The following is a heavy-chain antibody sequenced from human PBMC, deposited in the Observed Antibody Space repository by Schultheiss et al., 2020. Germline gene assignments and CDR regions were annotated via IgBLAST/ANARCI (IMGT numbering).Heavy chain of an antibody. J-gene: IGHJ6*03. Sequence: GGSLRLSCAASGFTFSTYDMNWVRQAPGKGLEWVGRIKSKTDGGTTDYAAPVKGRFTISRDNAKNSLYLQMNSLRAEDTAVYYCAKDLVRDYYYYYMDVWGKGTTVTVSS. D-gene: IGHD3-9*01. V-gene: IGHV3-15*01. CDR1: GFTFSTYD. CDR2: IKSKTDGGTT. CDR3: AKDLVRDYYYYYMDV.